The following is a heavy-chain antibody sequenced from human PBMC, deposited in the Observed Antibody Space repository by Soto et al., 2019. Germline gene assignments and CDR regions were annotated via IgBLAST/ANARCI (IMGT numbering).Heavy chain of an antibody. Sequence: EVQLVESGGGVVQPGGSLRLSCAASGYTFSSYWMHWVRQVPGKGLLWVSRIDEYGTTINYADSVKGRFTIYRDNARNSLYLEMNGLRAEDTALYYCTRDIGGKGAYWGPGTLVTVSS. CDR1: GYTFSSYW. V-gene: IGHV3-74*01. CDR2: IDEYGTTI. CDR3: TRDIGGKGAY. J-gene: IGHJ4*02. D-gene: IGHD3-10*01.